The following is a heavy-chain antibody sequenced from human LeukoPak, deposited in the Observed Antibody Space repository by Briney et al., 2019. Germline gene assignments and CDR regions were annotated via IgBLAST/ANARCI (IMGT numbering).Heavy chain of an antibody. Sequence: ASVKVSCKAFGYTFFSYGISWVRQAPGQGLEWMGWISAYSGNTDYARKFQGRVTLTTDTSTSTAYMELRSLRSDDTAVYYCARDNPTLFDYWGQGTQVTVSS. J-gene: IGHJ4*02. CDR3: ARDNPTLFDY. CDR2: ISAYSGNT. CDR1: GYTFFSYG. V-gene: IGHV1-18*01.